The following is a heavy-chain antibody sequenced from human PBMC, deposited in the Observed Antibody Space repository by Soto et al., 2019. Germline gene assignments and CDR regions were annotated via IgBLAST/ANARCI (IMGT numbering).Heavy chain of an antibody. V-gene: IGHV3-30*18. Sequence: LRLSCAASGFTFGSYGMHWVRQAPGKGLEWVAVISYDGSNKYYADSVKGRFTISRDNSKNTLYLQMNSLRAEDTAVYYCAKGPIGGAIAFFDYWGQGTTVTVSS. D-gene: IGHD6-25*01. J-gene: IGHJ4*03. CDR1: GFTFGSYG. CDR3: AKGPIGGAIAFFDY. CDR2: ISYDGSNK.